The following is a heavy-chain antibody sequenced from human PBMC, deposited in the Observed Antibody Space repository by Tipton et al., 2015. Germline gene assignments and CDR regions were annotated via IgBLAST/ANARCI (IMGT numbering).Heavy chain of an antibody. V-gene: IGHV1-18*01. J-gene: IGHJ4*02. D-gene: IGHD2-15*01. CDR1: GYTFTSYG. CDR3: ARENSMWYPYFDY. Sequence: QSGPEVKKPGASVKVSCKTAGYTFTSYGVSWLRQAPGQGLEWMGWISPYNANTKYAQKFLGRVTVTTDASTNTAYMELRTLRSDDTAVYYCARENSMWYPYFDYWGQGTLVTVSS. CDR2: ISPYNANT.